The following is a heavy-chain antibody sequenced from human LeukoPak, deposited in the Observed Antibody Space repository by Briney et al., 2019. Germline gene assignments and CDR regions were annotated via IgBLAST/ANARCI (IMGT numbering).Heavy chain of an antibody. V-gene: IGHV3-30*18. D-gene: IGHD5-24*01. CDR2: ISYDGSNK. CDR1: GFTFSSYA. Sequence: GGSLRLSCAASGFTFSSYAMHWVRQAPGKGLEWVAVISYDGSNKYYADSVKGRFTISGDNSKNTLYLQMNSLRAEDTAVYYCAKDRDGYFDYWGQGTLVTVSS. CDR3: AKDRDGYFDY. J-gene: IGHJ4*02.